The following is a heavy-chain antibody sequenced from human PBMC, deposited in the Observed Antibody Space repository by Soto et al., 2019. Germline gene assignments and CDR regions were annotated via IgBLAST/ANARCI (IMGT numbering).Heavy chain of an antibody. CDR2: ISYDGSNK. CDR1: GFTFSSYG. CDR3: AKDGGYDSSGYYYTGDYYYYGMDV. J-gene: IGHJ6*02. Sequence: QVQLVESGGGVVQPGRSLRLSCAASGFTFSSYGMHWVRQAPGKGLEWVAVISYDGSNKYYADSLKGRFTISRDNSKTTMYLEMNSLRAEDTAVYYCAKDGGYDSSGYYYTGDYYYYGMDVWGQGTTVTVSS. V-gene: IGHV3-30*18. D-gene: IGHD3-22*01.